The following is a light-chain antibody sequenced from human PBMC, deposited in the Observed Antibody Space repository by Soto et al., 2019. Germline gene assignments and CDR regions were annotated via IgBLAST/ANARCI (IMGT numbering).Light chain of an antibody. J-gene: IGKJ2*01. CDR1: QDISNY. CDR3: QQYDNLPLT. V-gene: IGKV1-33*01. CDR2: DAS. Sequence: DIKMTQSPSSLSASVGDRVTITCQASQDISNYLNWYQQKPGKAPKLLIYDASNLETGVPSRFSGSGSGTDFTFTISSLQPEDSSIYSCQQYDNLPLTFGQGTKLEIK.